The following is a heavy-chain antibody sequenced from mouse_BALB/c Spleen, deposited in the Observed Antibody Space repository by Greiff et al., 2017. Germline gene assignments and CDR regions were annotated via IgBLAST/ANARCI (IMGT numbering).Heavy chain of an antibody. Sequence: EVKLVESGGGLVQPGGSLRISCTASGFTFTDYYMSWVRQHPGKALEWLGFIRNKANGYTKEYSASVKGRFTTSRDNSQSILYLQMNTLRAEDSATYYCARDGGNLAWFAYWGQGTLVTVSA. D-gene: IGHD2-1*01. CDR2: IRNKANGYTK. V-gene: IGHV7-3*02. CDR3: ARDGGNLAWFAY. J-gene: IGHJ3*01. CDR1: GFTFTDYY.